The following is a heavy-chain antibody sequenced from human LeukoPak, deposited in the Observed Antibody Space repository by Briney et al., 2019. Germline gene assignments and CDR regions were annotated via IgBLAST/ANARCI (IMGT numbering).Heavy chain of an antibody. CDR2: IYYSGSA. CDR3: ARDRDSSGWFDY. V-gene: IGHV4-59*01. D-gene: IGHD6-19*01. Sequence: SETLSLTCTVSGGSISSYYWSWIRQPPGKGLEWIGFIYYSGSANYNPSLKSRVTMSVDMSKNQFSLKLSSVTAADTAFYYCARDRDSSGWFDYWGQGALVTVSS. J-gene: IGHJ4*02. CDR1: GGSISSYY.